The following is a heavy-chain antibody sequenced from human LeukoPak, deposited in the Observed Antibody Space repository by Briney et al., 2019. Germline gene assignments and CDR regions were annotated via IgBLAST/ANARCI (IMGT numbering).Heavy chain of an antibody. CDR1: GDSISSSSYY. CDR2: IYYSGTT. Sequence: PSDTLSLTRTVSGDSISSSSYYWGWIRQPPGKGLEWFGYIYYSGTTNYTPSLKSRVTISIDTSKHQFSLKMNSVTGADTAVYYCARRVTGRGTYYFDYWGQGSLVTVSS. J-gene: IGHJ4*02. CDR3: ARRVTGRGTYYFDY. V-gene: IGHV4-39*01. D-gene: IGHD3-16*01.